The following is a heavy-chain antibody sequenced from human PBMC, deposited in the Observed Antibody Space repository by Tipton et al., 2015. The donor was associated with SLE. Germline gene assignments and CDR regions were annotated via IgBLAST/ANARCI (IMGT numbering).Heavy chain of an antibody. V-gene: IGHV3-33*08. D-gene: IGHD6-13*01. Sequence: SLRLSCSASGFTFSTYGMHWVRQAPGKGPEWVALIWYDGDNKYYADSVKGRFTISRDTSKNTVYLQMNSLRPEDTAMYYCAKSRTAAGMDSAVWSFDLWGRGTLV. CDR3: AKSRTAAGMDSAVWSFDL. CDR1: GFTFSTYG. CDR2: IWYDGDNK. J-gene: IGHJ2*01.